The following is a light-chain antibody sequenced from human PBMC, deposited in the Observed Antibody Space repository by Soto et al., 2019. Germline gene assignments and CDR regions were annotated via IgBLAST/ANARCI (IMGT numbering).Light chain of an antibody. CDR3: QQYNSHSPWT. V-gene: IGKV1-5*01. Sequence: DIQMTQSPSTLSASVGDRVTITCRASESLSSRLAWYQQKPGKAPKLLIYDASTLKSGVPSRFRGSGSETEFSLTISSLQPDDFAAYYCQQYNSHSPWTFGQGTKVEIK. CDR1: ESLSSR. CDR2: DAS. J-gene: IGKJ1*01.